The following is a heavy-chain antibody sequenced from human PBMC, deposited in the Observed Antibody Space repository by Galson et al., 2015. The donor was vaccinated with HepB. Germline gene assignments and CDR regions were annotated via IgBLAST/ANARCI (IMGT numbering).Heavy chain of an antibody. CDR2: IRYDGSNK. CDR3: ARDALFDSSGWTNWFDP. D-gene: IGHD6-19*01. J-gene: IGHJ5*02. CDR1: GSTFSSFG. Sequence: SLRLSCAASGSTFSSFGMHWVRQAPGKGLEWVAGIRYDGSNKYYADSVTGRFTISRDSSKNTLYLHMSSLRAEDSAVYYCARDALFDSSGWTNWFDPWCQGTLVTVSS. V-gene: IGHV3-33*01.